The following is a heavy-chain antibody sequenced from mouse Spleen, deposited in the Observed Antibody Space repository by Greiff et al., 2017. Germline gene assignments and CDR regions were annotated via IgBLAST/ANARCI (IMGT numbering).Heavy chain of an antibody. Sequence: QVQLQQPGAELVQPGASVKMSCPASGYTFTSYWITWVKPRPGQGLEWIGDIYPGSGSTNYNEKLKSKATLTVDTSSSTAYMQLSILTSEDSAVYYCARGTRYWGQGTTLTVSS. CDR1: GYTFTSYW. J-gene: IGHJ2*01. CDR2: IYPGSGST. CDR3: ARGTRY. V-gene: IGHV1-55*01. D-gene: IGHD3-3*01.